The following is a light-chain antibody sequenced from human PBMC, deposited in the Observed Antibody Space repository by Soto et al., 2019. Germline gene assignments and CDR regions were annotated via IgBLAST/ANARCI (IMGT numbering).Light chain of an antibody. CDR3: QQYNNWPKT. CDR2: GAS. V-gene: IGKV3-15*01. Sequence: DTVMTQSPATLSVSPGERVSLSCRASQTVSSNLAWYQQRPGQAPRLVIYGASTRATGIPGRFSGSGSGTEFTLSISSLQSEDFAVYYCQQYNNWPKTFGQGTKVDI. CDR1: QTVSSN. J-gene: IGKJ1*01.